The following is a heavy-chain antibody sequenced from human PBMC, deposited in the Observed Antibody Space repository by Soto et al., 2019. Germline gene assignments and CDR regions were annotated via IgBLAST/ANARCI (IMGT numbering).Heavy chain of an antibody. CDR3: AHRVPYNSYWDVGWFDP. V-gene: IGHV2-5*02. J-gene: IGHJ5*02. CDR1: GFSLTSSGVG. Sequence: QITLKESGPTLLEPTQTLTLTCSFSGFSLTSSGVGVGWLRQAPGKALECLGIIYWDGDRRYNPSLRQRLTITQARSNNQVVLTITYMEPVDPATYYCAHRVPYNSYWDVGWFDPWGQGTLVTVS. D-gene: IGHD1-20*01. CDR2: IYWDGDR.